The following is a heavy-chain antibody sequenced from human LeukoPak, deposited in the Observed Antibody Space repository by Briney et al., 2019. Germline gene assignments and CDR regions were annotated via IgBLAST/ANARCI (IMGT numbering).Heavy chain of an antibody. J-gene: IGHJ6*03. CDR2: ISSSGITV. CDR3: ARDLRDGYNYDYYYYMDV. V-gene: IGHV3-11*04. Sequence: GGSLRLSCAASGFTFSDYYMSWIRQAPGKGLEWVSYISSSGITVYYADSVKGRFTMSRDNAKNSLYLQMNSLRAEDTAVYYCARDLRDGYNYDYYYYMDVWGNGTTVTVSS. CDR1: GFTFSDYY. D-gene: IGHD5-24*01.